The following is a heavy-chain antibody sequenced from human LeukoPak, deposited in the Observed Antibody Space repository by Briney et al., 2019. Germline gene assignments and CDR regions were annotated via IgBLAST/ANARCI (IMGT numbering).Heavy chain of an antibody. V-gene: IGHV3-23*01. CDR2: ISGSGGST. D-gene: IGHD3-10*01. J-gene: IGHJ5*02. CDR3: AKDMVRGVKPSFDP. CDR1: GFTFSTYA. Sequence: GGSLRLSCAASGFTFSTYAMSWVRQAPGRGLEWVSAISGSGGSTYYADSVKGRFTISRDNSKNTLYLQMNSLRAEDTAVYYCAKDMVRGVKPSFDPWGQGTLVTVSS.